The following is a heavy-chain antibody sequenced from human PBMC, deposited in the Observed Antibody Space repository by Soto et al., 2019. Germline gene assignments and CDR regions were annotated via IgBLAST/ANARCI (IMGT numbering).Heavy chain of an antibody. CDR1: GFTFSIYW. V-gene: IGHV3-74*01. CDR3: TRVGGSVSGMDV. J-gene: IGHJ6*02. D-gene: IGHD1-26*01. Sequence: EVQLVESGGGLVQPGGSLRLSCAASGFTFSIYWMHWVRQAPGKGPVWVSRIDNAGSSARYADSVKGRFTISRDNAKNTVYLQMNSLRAEDTAVYDCTRVGGSVSGMDVWGQGTTVTVSS. CDR2: IDNAGSSA.